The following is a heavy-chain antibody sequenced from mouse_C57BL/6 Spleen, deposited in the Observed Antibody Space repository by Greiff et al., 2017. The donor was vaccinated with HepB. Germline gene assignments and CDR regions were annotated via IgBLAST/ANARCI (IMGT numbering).Heavy chain of an antibody. CDR3: ARYDITTVLDY. CDR2: ISYDGSN. CDR1: GYSITSGYY. Sequence: EVKLVESGPGLVKPSQSLSLTCSVTGYSITSGYYWNWIRQFPGNKLEWMGYISYDGSNNYNPSLKNRISITRDTSKNQFFLKLNSVTAEDTATYCWARYDITTVLDYWGQGTTLTVSS. V-gene: IGHV3-6*01. J-gene: IGHJ2*01. D-gene: IGHD1-1*01.